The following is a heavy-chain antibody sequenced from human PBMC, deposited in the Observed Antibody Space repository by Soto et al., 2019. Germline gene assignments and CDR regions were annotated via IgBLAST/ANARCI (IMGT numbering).Heavy chain of an antibody. CDR3: ARDRVCTSATCGEFDYYYYYGMDV. CDR2: ISYDGTNK. J-gene: IGHJ6*02. CDR1: GFTFSNYA. V-gene: IGHV3-30*04. D-gene: IGHD2-2*01. Sequence: PGGSLRLSCAASGFTFSNYAIHWVRQAPCKGLEWVAIISYDGTNKYNADPVKGRFTISRDNSKNTLYLQMNSLRAEDTAVYYCARDRVCTSATCGEFDYYYYYGMDVLGQGTTVALSS.